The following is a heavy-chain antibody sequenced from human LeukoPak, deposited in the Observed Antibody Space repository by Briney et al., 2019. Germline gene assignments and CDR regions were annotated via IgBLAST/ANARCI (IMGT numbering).Heavy chain of an antibody. CDR2: ICSRSRTI. CDR1: GFTFSSYS. V-gene: IGHV3-48*02. D-gene: IGHD4-17*01. J-gene: IGHJ4*02. Sequence: PGGSLRLSCAASGFTFSSYSMNWVRQAPGKGLEWISYICSRSRTIYYADSVTGRFTISSDNVKNSLYLQMNRLRDEDTAVYFCARGGPLEYGDRPSDYWGQGALVTVSS. CDR3: ARGGPLEYGDRPSDY.